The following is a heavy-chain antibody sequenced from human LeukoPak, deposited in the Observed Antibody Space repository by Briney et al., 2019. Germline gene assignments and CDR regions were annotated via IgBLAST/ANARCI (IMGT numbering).Heavy chain of an antibody. CDR3: ARRSVAGTYGYYYGMDV. D-gene: IGHD6-19*01. Sequence: GGSLRLSCAASGFTFSSYEMNWVRQAPGKGLEWVSYISSSGSTTYYADSVKGRFTISRDNAKNSLYLQMNSLRAEDTAVYYCARRSVAGTYGYYYGMDVWGKGTTVTVTS. V-gene: IGHV3-48*03. J-gene: IGHJ6*04. CDR2: ISSSGSTT. CDR1: GFTFSSYE.